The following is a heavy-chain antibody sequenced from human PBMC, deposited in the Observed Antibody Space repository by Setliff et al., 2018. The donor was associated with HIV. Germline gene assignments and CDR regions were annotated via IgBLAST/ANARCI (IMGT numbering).Heavy chain of an antibody. Sequence: KSSETLSLTCAVYGETFNGYFWTWIRQSPGKGLEWIGELNHSGNINQNPSLRSGFTLSVDTSKNQFSLTLNSVTAADTAVYYCARDRCDSVKCYLYNWFDPWGQGTLVTVSS. CDR3: ARDRCDSVKCYLYNWFDP. V-gene: IGHV4-34*01. D-gene: IGHD3-22*01. CDR2: LNHSGNI. CDR1: GETFNGYF. J-gene: IGHJ5*02.